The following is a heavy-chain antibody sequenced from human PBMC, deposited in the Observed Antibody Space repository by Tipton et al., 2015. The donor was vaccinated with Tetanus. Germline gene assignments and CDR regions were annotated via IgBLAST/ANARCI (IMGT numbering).Heavy chain of an antibody. CDR1: GFTFSDYW. CDR2: IKTDGSVK. CDR3: AKDSKYTGYDVDL. J-gene: IGHJ5*02. V-gene: IGHV3-7*01. Sequence: GSLRLSCAAYGFTFSDYWLSWVRQAPGKGLEWVANIKTDGSVKNYVDSVKGRFTISRDNARSSLYLQIDSLRVEDTAVFYCAKDSKYTGYDVDLWGQGTLVTVSS. D-gene: IGHD5-12*01.